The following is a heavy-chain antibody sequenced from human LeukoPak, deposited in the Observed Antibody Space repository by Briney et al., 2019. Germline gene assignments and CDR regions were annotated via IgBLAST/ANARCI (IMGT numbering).Heavy chain of an antibody. Sequence: SETLSLTCAVYGGSFSGYYWSWIRQPPGKGLEWIGEINHSGSTNYNPSLKSRVTISVDTSKNQFSLKLSSVTAADTAVYYCARAGRRRFDYWGQGTLVTVSS. CDR3: ARAGRRRFDY. D-gene: IGHD1-1*01. CDR2: INHSGST. J-gene: IGHJ4*02. CDR1: GGSFSGYY. V-gene: IGHV4-34*01.